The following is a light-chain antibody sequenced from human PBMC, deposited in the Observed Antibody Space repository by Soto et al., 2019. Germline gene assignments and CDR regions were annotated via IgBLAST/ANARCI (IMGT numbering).Light chain of an antibody. CDR3: QQYYSPWT. CDR1: QSVLYSSNNKNY. V-gene: IGKV4-1*01. CDR2: WAS. Sequence: DIVMTQSPDSLAVSLGERATINCKSSQSVLYSSNNKNYLAWYQQKPGQPPKLLIYWASTRESGVPDRFSGSGAWTGFPLHISHLQAEDCAVYYCQQYYSPWTFGQGTKVEIK. J-gene: IGKJ1*01.